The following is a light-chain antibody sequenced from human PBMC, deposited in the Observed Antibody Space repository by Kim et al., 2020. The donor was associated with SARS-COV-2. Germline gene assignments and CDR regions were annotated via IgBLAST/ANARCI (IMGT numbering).Light chain of an antibody. CDR1: QSLLYNPNNSNY. J-gene: IGKJ2*01. V-gene: IGKV4-1*01. CDR3: QQTYAAPFT. Sequence: RASINCRSNQSLLYNPNNSNYLAWVQQKPGQPAKLLIYWASTRHSGVSDRFSGSGSGTDFTLTIRRLQVTDAAMYFCQQTYAAPFTFGQGTKLEI. CDR2: WAS.